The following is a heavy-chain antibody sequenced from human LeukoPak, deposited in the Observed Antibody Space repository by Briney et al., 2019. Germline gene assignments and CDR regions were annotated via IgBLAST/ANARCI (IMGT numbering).Heavy chain of an antibody. Sequence: GGSLRLSCAASGFTFSSYGMHWVRQAPGKGLEWVAVIWYDGSNKYYADSVKGRFTISRDNSKNTLYLQMNGLRAEDTAVYYCARGGLRYFDWLLYEYYFDYWGQGTLVTVSS. CDR1: GFTFSSYG. CDR3: ARGGLRYFDWLLYEYYFDY. CDR2: IWYDGSNK. D-gene: IGHD3-9*01. J-gene: IGHJ4*02. V-gene: IGHV3-33*01.